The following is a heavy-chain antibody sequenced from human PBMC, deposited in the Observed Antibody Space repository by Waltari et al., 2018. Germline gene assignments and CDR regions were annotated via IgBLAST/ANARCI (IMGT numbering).Heavy chain of an antibody. J-gene: IGHJ4*02. Sequence: EVQLVESGGGLVQPGGSLRLSCAASGFTFSSYWMSWVRQAPGKGLEWVANIKQDGSGKYYVDPVKGRFTISRDNAKNSLYLQMNSLRAEDTAVYYCARGSDTAMVTDFDYWGQGTLVTVSS. CDR1: GFTFSSYW. D-gene: IGHD5-18*01. CDR3: ARGSDTAMVTDFDY. V-gene: IGHV3-7*04. CDR2: IKQDGSGK.